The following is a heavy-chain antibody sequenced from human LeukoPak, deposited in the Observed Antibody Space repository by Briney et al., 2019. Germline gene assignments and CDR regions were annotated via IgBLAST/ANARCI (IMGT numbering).Heavy chain of an antibody. CDR2: IYHSGST. CDR3: ARHSSSWYWDTFDI. V-gene: IGHV4-38-2*01. CDR1: GYSISSGYY. D-gene: IGHD6-13*01. J-gene: IGHJ3*02. Sequence: PSETLSLTCAVSGYSISSGYYGGGSRQPPGQGVEGIGSIYHSGSTYYSPSLKSRVTISVDTSKNQFSLKLSSVTAADTAVYYCARHSSSWYWDTFDIWGQGTMVTVSS.